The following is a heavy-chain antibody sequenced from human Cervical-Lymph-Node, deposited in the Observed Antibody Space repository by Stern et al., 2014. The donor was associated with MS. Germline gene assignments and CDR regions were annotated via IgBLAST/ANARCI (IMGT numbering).Heavy chain of an antibody. D-gene: IGHD5/OR15-5a*01. J-gene: IGHJ4*02. V-gene: IGHV5-51*01. Sequence: EVQLVQSGAEVKKPGESLRISCKGSEYSFTSHWISWVRQTPERGLEWMGIIYPDDSDTRYSPSFEGQVTISADKSMNTAYLQWSGLKASDTATYYCARHVAKGHAVYDWHFDLCGQGTLVTVSS. CDR3: ARHVAKGHAVYDWHFDL. CDR2: IYPDDSDT. CDR1: EYSFTSHW.